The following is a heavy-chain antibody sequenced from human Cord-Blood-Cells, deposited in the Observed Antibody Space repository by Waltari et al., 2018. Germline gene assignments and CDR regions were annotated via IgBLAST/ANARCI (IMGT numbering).Heavy chain of an antibody. CDR2: ISGSGGST. CDR1: GFTFSSYA. J-gene: IGHJ3*02. Sequence: EVQLLESGGGLVQPGGSLRLSCAASGFTFSSYAMSWVRQAPGKGLEWVSAISGSGGSTYYADSVKGRFTISRDNSKNTLYLQMNSLRAEDTAVYYCAKDRPNPYSSSWYAFDIWGQGTMVTVSS. V-gene: IGHV3-23*01. CDR3: AKDRPNPYSSSWYAFDI. D-gene: IGHD6-13*01.